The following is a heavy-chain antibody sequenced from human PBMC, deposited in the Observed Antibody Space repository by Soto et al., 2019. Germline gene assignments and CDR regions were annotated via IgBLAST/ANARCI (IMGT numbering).Heavy chain of an antibody. V-gene: IGHV3-23*01. Sequence: EVKLLESGGGLVQPGESLRLSCAASGITFSSYGMSWVRQAPGRGLEWVSVISGSDDSTYYADSVKGQVTISRENSKNTLYLQMNSLRAADTAASYCAKRSISSTFDYGGQGTLVTVSS. D-gene: IGHD1-26*01. CDR2: ISGSDDST. CDR3: AKRSISSTFDY. CDR1: GITFSSYG. J-gene: IGHJ4*01.